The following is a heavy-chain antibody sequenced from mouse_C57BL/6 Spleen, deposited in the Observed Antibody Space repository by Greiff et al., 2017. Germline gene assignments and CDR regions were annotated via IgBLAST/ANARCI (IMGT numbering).Heavy chain of an antibody. J-gene: IGHJ2*01. CDR2: ISSGSDYI. CDR1: GFTFSSYA. CDR3: TRDRDYGSSPFDY. V-gene: IGHV5-9-1*02. D-gene: IGHD1-1*01. Sequence: EVKLVESGEGLVKPGGSLKLSCAASGFTFSSYAMSWVRQTPEKRLEWVAYISSGSDYIYYADTVKGRFTISRDNARNTLYLQMSSLKSEYTAMYYCTRDRDYGSSPFDYWGQGTTLTVSS.